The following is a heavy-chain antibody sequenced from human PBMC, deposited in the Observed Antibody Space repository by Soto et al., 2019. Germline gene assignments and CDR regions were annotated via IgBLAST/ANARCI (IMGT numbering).Heavy chain of an antibody. Sequence: QVQLVESGGGAVQPGRSLRLSCAASGFTFSNNGIHWVRQAPGKGLGWVAVISSDGINKDYADSVKGRSTISRDNSKNTLFLQMNSLRVEDTAVYYCAMDLYGGSSRFDYWGQGTLVTVSS. CDR3: AMDLYGGSSRFDY. CDR2: ISSDGINK. CDR1: GFTFSNNG. D-gene: IGHD2-15*01. V-gene: IGHV3-30*03. J-gene: IGHJ4*02.